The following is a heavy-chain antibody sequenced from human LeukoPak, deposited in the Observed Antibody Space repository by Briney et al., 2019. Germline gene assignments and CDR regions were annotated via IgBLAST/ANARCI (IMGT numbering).Heavy chain of an antibody. CDR1: RFTFGSHW. Sequence: PGGSLRLSCAASRFTFGSHWMSWVRQAPGKGLEWVADINQDGSDKHYVDSVKGRFTISRDNAESSLYLQVNSLRAEDTAVYYCVRDPRSFHFWGQGTLVTVSS. CDR2: INQDGSDK. CDR3: VRDPRSFHF. V-gene: IGHV3-7*01. J-gene: IGHJ1*01. D-gene: IGHD3-16*02.